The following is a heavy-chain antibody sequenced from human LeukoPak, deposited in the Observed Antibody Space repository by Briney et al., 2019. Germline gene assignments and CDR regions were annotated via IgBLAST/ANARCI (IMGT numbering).Heavy chain of an antibody. V-gene: IGHV3-48*01. J-gene: IGHJ4*02. CDR1: GFTFSSYS. Sequence: PGGSLRLSCAASGFTFSSYSMNWVRQAPGKGLDWVSYISVSSSTIYYADSVRGRFTISRDNAKNSLYLQMNSLRAEDTAVYYCARLHGAYPIDYSVEGTLVTVST. D-gene: IGHD4/OR15-4a*01. CDR3: ARLHGAYPIDY. CDR2: ISVSSSTI.